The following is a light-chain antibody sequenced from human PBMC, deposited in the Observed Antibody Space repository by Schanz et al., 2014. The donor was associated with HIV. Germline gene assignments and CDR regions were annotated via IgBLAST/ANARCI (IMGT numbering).Light chain of an antibody. J-gene: IGLJ3*02. CDR3: TTWVDSLNGWV. V-gene: IGLV1-44*01. CDR2: NSY. CDR1: SSNIRSNT. Sequence: QSVLTQPPSASGTPGQRVTISCSGSSSNIRSNTINWYQQLPGTAPKLLIYNSYHRPSGVPDRFSGSGSDTSASLAISGLQSEDEADYYCTTWVDSLNGWVFGGGTKLTVL.